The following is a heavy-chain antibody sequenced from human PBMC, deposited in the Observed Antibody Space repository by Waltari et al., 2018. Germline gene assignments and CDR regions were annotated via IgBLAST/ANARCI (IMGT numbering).Heavy chain of an antibody. Sequence: EEQLVESGGGWVQPGGSLRLSCDGSGFTFRNYWMSWVRQAPGKGLEWVANIRRDGSQANYVDSVKGRFTISRDNAKKSLYLQMNSLRAEDTGVYYCARESTASNEGVWGQGTLVTVSS. J-gene: IGHJ4*02. CDR1: GFTFRNYW. V-gene: IGHV3-7*01. CDR3: ARESTASNEGV. CDR2: IRRDGSQA. D-gene: IGHD4-17*01.